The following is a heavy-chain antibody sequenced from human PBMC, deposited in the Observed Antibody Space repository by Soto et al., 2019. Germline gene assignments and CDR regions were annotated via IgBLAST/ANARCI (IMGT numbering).Heavy chain of an antibody. V-gene: IGHV4-4*02. D-gene: IGHD3-10*01. J-gene: IGHJ4*02. CDR3: ATMVRGVTYYFDY. CDR1: SGSISSSNW. CDR2: IYHSGST. Sequence: QVQLQESGPGLVKPSGTLSLTCAVSSGSISSSNWWSWVRQPPGKGLEWIGEIYHSGSTNYNPSLMSRVTISVDKSKNQFSLKLSSVTAADTAVYYCATMVRGVTYYFDYWGQGTLVTVSS.